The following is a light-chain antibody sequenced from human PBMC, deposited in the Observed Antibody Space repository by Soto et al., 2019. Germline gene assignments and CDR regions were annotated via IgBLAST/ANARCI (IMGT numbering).Light chain of an antibody. J-gene: IGLJ2*01. CDR1: SSDVGGSNY. CDR2: EVT. Sequence: QSVLTQPPSASGSPGQSVTISCTGTSSDVGGSNYVSWYRQHPGKAPKLMIYEVTKRPAGVPDRLSGSKFGNTAFLTGSGRQADDEADYFCSSYAGSDSFVVFGGGTKLTVL. CDR3: SSYAGSDSFVV. V-gene: IGLV2-8*01.